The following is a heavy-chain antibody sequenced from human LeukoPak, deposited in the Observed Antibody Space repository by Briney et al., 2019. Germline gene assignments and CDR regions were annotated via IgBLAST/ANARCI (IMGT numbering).Heavy chain of an antibody. CDR1: GYAFTTYD. Sequence: ASVKVSCKASGYAFTTYDINWVRQGTGQGLEWMGWMNPNSGNTGYAQKFQGRVTMTRDISINTAYMELSSLRSEDTAVYYCTRGAAGILLGTWGQGTLVTVSS. J-gene: IGHJ5*02. V-gene: IGHV1-8*01. CDR2: MNPNSGNT. D-gene: IGHD6-13*01. CDR3: TRGAAGILLGT.